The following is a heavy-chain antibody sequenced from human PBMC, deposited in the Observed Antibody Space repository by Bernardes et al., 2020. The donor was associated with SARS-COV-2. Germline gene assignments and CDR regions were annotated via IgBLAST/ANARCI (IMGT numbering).Heavy chain of an antibody. Sequence: GGSLRLSCAASGFTVSTNYMTWVRQAPGKGLEWVSVIYRSGRTTYAASVRGRFTTSRDNGKNMLYLQMNNLRAEDTAVYYCATDGDSRFYANNGPAWGQGTLVTDST. CDR2: IYRSGRT. J-gene: IGHJ5*02. CDR1: GFTVSTNY. CDR3: ATDGDSRFYANNGPA. V-gene: IGHV3-53*01. D-gene: IGHD2-2*01.